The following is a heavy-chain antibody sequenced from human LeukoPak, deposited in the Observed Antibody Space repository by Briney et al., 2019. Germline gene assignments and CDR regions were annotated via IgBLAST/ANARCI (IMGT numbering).Heavy chain of an antibody. J-gene: IGHJ4*02. D-gene: IGHD3-9*01. CDR2: MNPNSGNT. CDR3: ARGTLYYDILTGYEGFDY. Sequence: ASVKVSCKASGYTFTSYDINWVRQATGQGLEWMGWMNPNSGNTGYAQKFQGRVTMTRNTSISTAYMELSSLRSEDTAVYYCARGTLYYDILTGYEGFDYWGQGTLVTVSS. CDR1: GYTFTSYD. V-gene: IGHV1-8*01.